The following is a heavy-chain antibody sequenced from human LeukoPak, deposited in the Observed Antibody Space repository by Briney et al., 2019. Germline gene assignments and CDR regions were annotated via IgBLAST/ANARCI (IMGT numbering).Heavy chain of an antibody. D-gene: IGHD3-22*01. Sequence: SETLSLTCTVSGDSISSYYWSWIRQPPGKGLEWIGYIYYSGSSNYNPSPKSRVTISVDTSKTQFSLKLSSVSAADTAVYYCARDRYYYDSSGSQFDYWGQGTLVTVSS. J-gene: IGHJ4*02. CDR1: GDSISSYY. V-gene: IGHV4-59*01. CDR3: ARDRYYYDSSGSQFDY. CDR2: IYYSGSS.